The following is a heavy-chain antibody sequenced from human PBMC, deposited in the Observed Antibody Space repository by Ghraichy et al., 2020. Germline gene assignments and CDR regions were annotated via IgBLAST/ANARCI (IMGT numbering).Heavy chain of an antibody. CDR3: ARVVYCTGGDWLPYNWLDP. CDR2: ISYSSNTI. D-gene: IGHD2-8*02. V-gene: IGHV3-48*04. J-gene: IGHJ5*02. Sequence: GGSLRLSCAASGFTFRTDSVNWIRQAPGKGLEWVSYISYSSNTIYYSDSVKGRFTISRDNAKNSLYLQMNSLRAEDTAVYYCARVVYCTGGDWLPYNWLDPWGQGTLVTVSS. CDR1: GFTFRTDS.